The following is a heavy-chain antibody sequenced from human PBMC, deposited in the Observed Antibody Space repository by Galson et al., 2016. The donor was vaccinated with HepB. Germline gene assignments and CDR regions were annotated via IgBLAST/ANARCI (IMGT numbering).Heavy chain of an antibody. V-gene: IGHV1-46*01. Sequence: QSGAEVTKPGESLRLSCKASGYTFSSHYIHWVRQAPGQGLEWMGVINANGGSTSYAQKFQGRVTMTRDTSTSTVYMEVNNLRSEDTAVYYCARDRYFDLWGRGTLVTVSS. CDR2: INANGGST. CDR3: ARDRYFDL. CDR1: GYTFSSHY. J-gene: IGHJ2*01.